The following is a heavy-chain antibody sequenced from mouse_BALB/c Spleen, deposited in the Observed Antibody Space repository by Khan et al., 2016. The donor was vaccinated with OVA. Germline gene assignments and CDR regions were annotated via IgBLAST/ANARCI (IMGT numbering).Heavy chain of an antibody. CDR2: INPTSGYT. Sequence: QVQLKESGAELAKPGASVKMSCKASGYTFTTYWMHWVKQRPGQGLEWIGYINPTSGYTDYNEKFKDRAILSADKSSSTAYMQLSSLTSEDSAVYDCTRDRIDYWGQGTTLTVSS. J-gene: IGHJ2*01. CDR3: TRDRIDY. CDR1: GYTFTTYW. V-gene: IGHV1-7*01.